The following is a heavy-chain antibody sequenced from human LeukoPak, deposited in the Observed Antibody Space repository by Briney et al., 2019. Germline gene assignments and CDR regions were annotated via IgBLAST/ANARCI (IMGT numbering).Heavy chain of an antibody. Sequence: GRSLRLSCAASGFTFSSYAMHWVRQAPGKGLEWVAVISYDGSNKYYADSVKGRFTISRDNSKNTLYLQMNSLRAEDTAVYYCARDPLAQYQLPLPPDYWGQGTLVTVSS. CDR2: ISYDGSNK. J-gene: IGHJ4*02. V-gene: IGHV3-30-3*01. D-gene: IGHD2-2*01. CDR1: GFTFSSYA. CDR3: ARDPLAQYQLPLPPDY.